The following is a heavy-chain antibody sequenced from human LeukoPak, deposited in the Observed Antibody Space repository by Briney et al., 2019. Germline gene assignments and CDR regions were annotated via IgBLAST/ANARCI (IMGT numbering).Heavy chain of an antibody. J-gene: IGHJ6*02. CDR2: IYYSGST. CDR1: GGSISSSSYY. Sequence: SETLSLACTVSGGSISSSSYYWGWIRQPPGKGLEWIGSIYYSGSTYYNPSLKSRVTISVDTSKNQFSLKLSSVTAADTAVYYCATGYSGYRRSYYYGMDVWGQGTTVTVSS. D-gene: IGHD5-12*01. CDR3: ATGYSGYRRSYYYGMDV. V-gene: IGHV4-39*01.